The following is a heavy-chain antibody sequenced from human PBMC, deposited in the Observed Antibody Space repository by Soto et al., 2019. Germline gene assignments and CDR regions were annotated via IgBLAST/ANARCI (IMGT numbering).Heavy chain of an antibody. Sequence: PGGSLRLSCAASGFTFSSYAMSWVRQAPGKGLEWVSVIYSGGSTYYADSVKGRFTISRDNSKNTLYLQMNSLRAEDTAVYYCARERSCFDYWGQGTLVTVSS. V-gene: IGHV3-66*01. CDR1: GFTFSSYA. J-gene: IGHJ4*02. CDR3: ARERSCFDY. D-gene: IGHD2-15*01. CDR2: IYSGGST.